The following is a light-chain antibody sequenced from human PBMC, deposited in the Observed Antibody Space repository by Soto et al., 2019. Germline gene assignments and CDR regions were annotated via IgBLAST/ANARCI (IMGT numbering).Light chain of an antibody. CDR1: QIILYNSNSKNY. Sequence: DIVMTQSPDSLAVSLGERATINCKSSQIILYNSNSKNYLAWYQQKPGQPPKLLIYWASTRESGVPDRFSGSGSGTDFTLTISSLQAEDVAVYYCQQYYSTPRTFGQGTKVEIK. J-gene: IGKJ1*01. CDR3: QQYYSTPRT. V-gene: IGKV4-1*01. CDR2: WAS.